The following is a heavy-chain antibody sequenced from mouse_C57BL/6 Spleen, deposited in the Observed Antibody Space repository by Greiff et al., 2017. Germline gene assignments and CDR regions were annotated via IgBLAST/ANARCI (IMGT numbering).Heavy chain of an antibody. CDR2: IDPTSGGT. CDR1: GYTFTSYW. CDR3: ARDDKYGSDFDY. Sequence: VQLQQPGAELVKPGASVKLSCKASGYTFTSYWMHWVKQRPGRGLEWIGRIDPTSGGTNYNEKFKSKATLTVDKPSSTAYMQLSSLTSGDSAVDYGARDDKYGSDFDYWGQGTTLTVSS. D-gene: IGHD1-2*01. J-gene: IGHJ2*01. V-gene: IGHV1-72*01.